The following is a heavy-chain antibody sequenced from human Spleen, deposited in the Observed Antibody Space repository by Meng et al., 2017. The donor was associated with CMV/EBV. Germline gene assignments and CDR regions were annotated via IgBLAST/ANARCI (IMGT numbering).Heavy chain of an antibody. CDR2: ISYSGST. Sequence: CSISGGSVNSPNYYWSWIRQSPGKGLEWIGYISYSGSTTYNPSLNSRVTIAMDKSKNQFSLNLSSLTPADSALYYCARQWAGSSFDYWGQGALVTVSS. CDR1: GGSVNSPNYY. D-gene: IGHD1-26*01. J-gene: IGHJ4*02. V-gene: IGHV4-61*01. CDR3: ARQWAGSSFDY.